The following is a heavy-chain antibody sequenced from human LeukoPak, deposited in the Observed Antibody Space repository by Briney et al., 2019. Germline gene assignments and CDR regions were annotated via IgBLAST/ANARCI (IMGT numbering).Heavy chain of an antibody. CDR2: IYPGDSNT. CDR1: GYSFTNYW. Sequence: GESLKISCKASGYSFTNYWIGWVRQMPGEGLEWMGLIYPGDSNTRYSPSFQGQVTMSADKSLTTAYLQWSSLKASDTAMYFCATSLACSGGACYPNWFDSWGQGTLVTVSS. J-gene: IGHJ5*01. D-gene: IGHD2-15*01. V-gene: IGHV5-51*01. CDR3: ATSLACSGGACYPNWFDS.